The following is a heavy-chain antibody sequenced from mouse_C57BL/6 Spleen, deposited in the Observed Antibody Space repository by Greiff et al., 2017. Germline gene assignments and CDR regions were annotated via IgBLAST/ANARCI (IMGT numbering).Heavy chain of an antibody. J-gene: IGHJ3*01. CDR1: GYTFTSSG. V-gene: IGHV1-58*01. CDR3: AREGTFAY. Sequence: DVQLQPSVAELVRPGSSVQMSCKTSGYTFTSSGINWVKQRPGPVLEWIGYLYIGNGYTAYNEKFKGKATLTSDTSSSTAYMQLSSLTSEDSAIYFCAREGTFAYWGQGTLVTVSA. CDR2: LYIGNGYT.